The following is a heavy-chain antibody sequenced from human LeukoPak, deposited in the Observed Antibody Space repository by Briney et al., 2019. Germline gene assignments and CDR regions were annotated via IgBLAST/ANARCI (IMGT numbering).Heavy chain of an antibody. V-gene: IGHV3-7*01. D-gene: IGHD6-13*01. CDR3: ARCDSSSWDNWFDP. J-gene: IGHJ5*02. CDR1: GFTFSSYS. CDR2: IKQDGSEK. Sequence: GGSLRLSCAAPGFTFSSYSMNWVRQAPGKGLEWVANIKQDGSEKYYVDSVKGRFTISRDNAKNSLYLQMNSLRAEDTAVYYCARCDSSSWDNWFDPWGQGTLVTVSS.